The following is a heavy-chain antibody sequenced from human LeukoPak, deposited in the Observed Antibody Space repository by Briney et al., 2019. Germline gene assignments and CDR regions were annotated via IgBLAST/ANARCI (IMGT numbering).Heavy chain of an antibody. CDR2: IIPILGIA. Sequence: ASVKVSCKASGGTFSSYAISWVRQAPGQGLEWMGRIIPILGIANYAQKFQGRVTITADKSTSTAYMELSSLRSEDTAVYYCARGRQSYYYDSSGKNSLDYWGQGTLVTVSS. CDR1: GGTFSSYA. CDR3: ARGRQSYYYDSSGKNSLDY. D-gene: IGHD3-22*01. J-gene: IGHJ4*02. V-gene: IGHV1-69*04.